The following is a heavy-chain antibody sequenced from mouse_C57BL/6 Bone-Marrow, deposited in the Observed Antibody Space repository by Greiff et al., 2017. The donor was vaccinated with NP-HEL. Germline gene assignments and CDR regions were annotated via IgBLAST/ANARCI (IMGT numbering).Heavy chain of an antibody. CDR3: ARQDSAWFAY. Sequence: VQLQQSGAELVRPGTSVKVSCKASGYAFTNYLIEWVKQRPGQGLEWIGVINPGSGGTNYNEKFKGKATLTADKSSSTAYMQLSNLTSEDSAVYFCARQDSAWFAYWGQGTLVTVSA. V-gene: IGHV1-54*01. CDR2: INPGSGGT. J-gene: IGHJ3*01. CDR1: GYAFTNYL.